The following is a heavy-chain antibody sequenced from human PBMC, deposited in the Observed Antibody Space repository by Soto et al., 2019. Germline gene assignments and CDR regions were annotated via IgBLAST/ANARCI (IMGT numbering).Heavy chain of an antibody. V-gene: IGHV1-2*02. J-gene: IGHJ6*02. CDR2: INPNSGGT. CDR1: GYTFTGYY. Sequence: ASVKVSCKASGYTFTGYYMHWVRQAPGQGLEWMGWINPNSGGTNYAQKFQGRVTMTRDTSISTAYMELRSLRSDDTAVYYCARDRKARGASRQKSSDYYGMDVWGQGTTVTVSS. D-gene: IGHD3-10*01. CDR3: ARDRKARGASRQKSSDYYGMDV.